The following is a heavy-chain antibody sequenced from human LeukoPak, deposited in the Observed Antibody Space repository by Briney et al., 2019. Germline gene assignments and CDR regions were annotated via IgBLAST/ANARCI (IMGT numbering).Heavy chain of an antibody. CDR1: GFTFGDYA. V-gene: IGHV3-21*01. J-gene: IGHJ4*02. CDR3: AREYSGYGGGFDY. D-gene: IGHD5-12*01. CDR2: ISSSSSYI. Sequence: PGRSLRLSCTASGFTFGDYAMSWVRQAPGKGLEWVSSISSSSSYIYYADSVKGRFTISRDNAKNSLYLQMNSLRAEDTAVYYCAREYSGYGGGFDYWGQGTLVTVSS.